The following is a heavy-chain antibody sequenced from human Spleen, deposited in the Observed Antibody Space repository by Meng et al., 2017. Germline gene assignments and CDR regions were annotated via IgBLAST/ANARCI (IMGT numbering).Heavy chain of an antibody. V-gene: IGHV1-69*06. CDR3: ARDRTDGSRSGPYYYYYGMDV. D-gene: IGHD2-2*03. J-gene: IGHJ6*02. Sequence: SVKVSCKASGYSFTSYDINWVRQAPGQGLEWMGGIIPIFGTANYAQKFQGRVTITADKSTSTAYMELSSLRSEDTAVYYCARDRTDGSRSGPYYYYYGMDVWGQGTTVTVSS. CDR1: GYSFTSYD. CDR2: IIPIFGTA.